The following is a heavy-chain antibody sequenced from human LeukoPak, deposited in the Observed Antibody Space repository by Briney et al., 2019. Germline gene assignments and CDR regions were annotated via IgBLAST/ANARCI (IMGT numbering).Heavy chain of an antibody. CDR2: ISYDGSNK. D-gene: IGHD3-10*01. V-gene: IGHV3-30*04. CDR3: ARDLIGSFGAYGMDV. Sequence: GGCLRLSCAASGFTFSSYAMHWVRQAPGKGLEWVAVISYDGSNKYYADSVKGRFTISRDNSKNTLYLQMNSLRAEDTAVYYCARDLIGSFGAYGMDVWGKGTTVTVSS. CDR1: GFTFSSYA. J-gene: IGHJ6*04.